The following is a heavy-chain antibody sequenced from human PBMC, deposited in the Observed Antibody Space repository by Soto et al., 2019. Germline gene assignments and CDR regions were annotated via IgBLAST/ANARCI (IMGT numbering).Heavy chain of an antibody. CDR2: IWYDGSNK. CDR3: ARESLTGWLVFDY. D-gene: IGHD6-19*01. V-gene: IGHV3-33*01. Sequence: QVQLVESGGGVVQPGRSLRLSCAASGFTFSSYGMHWVRQAPGKGLEWVAVIWYDGSNKYYADSVKGRFTISRDNSKNTLYLRMNSLRAEDTAVYYCARESLTGWLVFDYWGQGTLVTVSS. CDR1: GFTFSSYG. J-gene: IGHJ4*02.